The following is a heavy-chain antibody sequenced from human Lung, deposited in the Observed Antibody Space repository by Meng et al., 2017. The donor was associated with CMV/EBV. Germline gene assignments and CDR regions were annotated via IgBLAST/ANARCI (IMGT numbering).Heavy chain of an antibody. V-gene: IGHV5-51*01. D-gene: IGHD3-10*01. CDR1: GYNFDNYW. CDR3: ARRGSTWFVDY. Sequence: GEXXKISCKGSGYNFDNYWIGWVRQMPGKGLEWMGLIYPGDSDTRYSPAFQGQVTISADKSISTAYLQWSGLKASDTAMYYCARRGSTWFVDYWGQGTLVIVSS. CDR2: IYPGDSDT. J-gene: IGHJ4*02.